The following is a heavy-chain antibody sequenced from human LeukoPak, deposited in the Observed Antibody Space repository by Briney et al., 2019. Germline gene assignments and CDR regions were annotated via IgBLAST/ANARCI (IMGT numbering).Heavy chain of an antibody. D-gene: IGHD3-10*01. Sequence: GASVKVSCKASGYTFTGYYMHWVRQAPGQGLEWMGWINPNSGGTNYAQKFQGRVTMTRDTSISTAYMELSRLRSDDTAVYYCARGGELLWFGELNWYFDLWGRGTLVTVSS. CDR1: GYTFTGYY. CDR3: ARGGELLWFGELNWYFDL. J-gene: IGHJ2*01. V-gene: IGHV1-2*02. CDR2: INPNSGGT.